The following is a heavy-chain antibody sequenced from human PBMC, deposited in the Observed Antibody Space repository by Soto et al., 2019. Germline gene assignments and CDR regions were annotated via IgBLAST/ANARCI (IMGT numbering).Heavy chain of an antibody. J-gene: IGHJ6*02. CDR2: IIPIFGTA. CDR1: GGTFSSYA. Sequence: SVKVSCKASGGTFSSYAISWVRQAPGQGLEWMGGIIPIFGTANYAQKFQGRVTITADESTSTAYMELSSLRSEDTAVYYCARDRTNSDFLEGRGMDVWGQGTTVTVSS. V-gene: IGHV1-69*13. D-gene: IGHD3-3*01. CDR3: ARDRTNSDFLEGRGMDV.